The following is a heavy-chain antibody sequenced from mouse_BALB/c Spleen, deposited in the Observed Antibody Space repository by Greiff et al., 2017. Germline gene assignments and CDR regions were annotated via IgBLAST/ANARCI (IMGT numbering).Heavy chain of an antibody. Sequence: EVQLQQSGAELVKPGASVKLSCTASGFNIKDTYMHWVKQRPEQGLEWIGRIDPANGNTKYDPKFQGKATITADTSSNTAYLQLSSLTSEDTAVYYCARSDGSAHLAYWGQGTRVTVSA. CDR3: ARSDGSAHLAY. J-gene: IGHJ3*01. CDR2: IDPANGNT. D-gene: IGHD2-3*01. CDR1: GFNIKDTY. V-gene: IGHV14-3*02.